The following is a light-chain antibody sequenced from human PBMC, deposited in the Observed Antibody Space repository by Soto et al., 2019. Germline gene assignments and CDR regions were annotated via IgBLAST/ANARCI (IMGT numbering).Light chain of an antibody. CDR3: QQYNSRT. J-gene: IGKJ1*01. V-gene: IGKV1-5*03. CDR1: QSISSW. Sequence: DIQMTQSPWTLSDYVGDGVTITCRASQSISSWWAWYQQKPGKAPKLLIYKASSLESGVPSRVSGSGSGTEFTLTISSLQPDDFATYYCQQYNSRTFGQGTKVDIK. CDR2: KAS.